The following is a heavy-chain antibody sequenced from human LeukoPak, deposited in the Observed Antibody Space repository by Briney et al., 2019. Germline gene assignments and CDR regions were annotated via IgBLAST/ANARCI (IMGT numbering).Heavy chain of an antibody. Sequence: PSETLSLTCTVSGGSISSGPYYWGWIRQPPGKGLEWIGSIYYSGITYYNPSLKSRVTISVDTSKNQFSLKVSSVTAADTAVYYCASWGATHHYFDSWGRGTLVTVSS. CDR1: GGSISSGPYY. CDR2: IYYSGIT. V-gene: IGHV4-39*01. J-gene: IGHJ4*02. D-gene: IGHD1-26*01. CDR3: ASWGATHHYFDS.